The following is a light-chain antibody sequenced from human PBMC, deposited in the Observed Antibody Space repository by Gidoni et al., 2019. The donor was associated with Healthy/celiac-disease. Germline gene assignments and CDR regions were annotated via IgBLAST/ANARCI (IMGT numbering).Light chain of an antibody. J-gene: IGLJ3*02. CDR2: SNN. CDR3: AAWDDSLNGWV. Sequence: SVLTPPPSASGTSGQRVTISCSGSSSNIGSNTVNWYQQLPGTAPKLLIYSNNQRPSGVPDRFSGSKSGTSASLAISGLQSEDEADYYCAAWDDSLNGWVFGGGTKLTVL. CDR1: SSNIGSNT. V-gene: IGLV1-44*01.